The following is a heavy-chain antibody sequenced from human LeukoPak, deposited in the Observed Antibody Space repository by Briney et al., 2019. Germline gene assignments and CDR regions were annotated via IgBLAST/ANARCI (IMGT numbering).Heavy chain of an antibody. CDR2: IYYSGST. Sequence: ASETLSLTCTVSGGSIGSYYWSWIRQPPGKGLEWIGYIYYSGSTNYNPSLKSRVTISVDTSKNQFSLKLSSVTAADTAVYYCARGEQEYYDYVWGSYRSYYFDYWGQGTLVTVSS. V-gene: IGHV4-59*01. J-gene: IGHJ4*02. D-gene: IGHD3-16*02. CDR3: ARGEQEYYDYVWGSYRSYYFDY. CDR1: GGSIGSYY.